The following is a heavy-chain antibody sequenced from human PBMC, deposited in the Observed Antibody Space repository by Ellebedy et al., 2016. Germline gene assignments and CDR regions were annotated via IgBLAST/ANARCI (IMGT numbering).Heavy chain of an antibody. D-gene: IGHD6-13*01. CDR2: ITGETGTT. CDR1: GFTLNNYA. J-gene: IGHJ4*02. Sequence: GGSLRLSCAASGFTLNNYAMTWIRQAAGEGLEWVSAITGETGTTYYADSVKGRFTISRDNSRNTLYLQMNSLRVEDTALYDCVKGASSGSWVTMEYWGQGALVTVSS. V-gene: IGHV3-23*01. CDR3: VKGASSGSWVTMEY.